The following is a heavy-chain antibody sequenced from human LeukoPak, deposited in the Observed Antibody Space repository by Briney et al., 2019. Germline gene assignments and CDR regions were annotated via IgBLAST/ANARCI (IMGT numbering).Heavy chain of an antibody. J-gene: IGHJ4*02. Sequence: SVKVSCKASGGTFSSYTISWVRQAPGQGLEWMGRIIPILGIANYAQKFQGRVTITADKSTSTAYMELSSLRSEDTAVYYCAREVGSGWYGSPSFDYWGQGTLVTVSS. D-gene: IGHD6-19*01. V-gene: IGHV1-69*04. CDR1: GGTFSSYT. CDR2: IIPILGIA. CDR3: AREVGSGWYGSPSFDY.